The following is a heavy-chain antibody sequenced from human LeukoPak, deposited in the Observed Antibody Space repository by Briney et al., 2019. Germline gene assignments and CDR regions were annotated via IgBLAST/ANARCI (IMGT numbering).Heavy chain of an antibody. J-gene: IGHJ4*02. CDR3: AKDGVNHTLGLYFDY. D-gene: IGHD3-3*01. CDR2: IRYDGSNK. CDR1: GFTFSSYG. Sequence: PGGSLRLSCAASGFTFSSYGMHWVRQAPGKGLEWVAFIRYDGSNKYYADSVKGRFTISRDNSKNTLYQQMNSLRAEDTAVHYCAKDGVNHTLGLYFDYWGQGTLVTVSS. V-gene: IGHV3-30*02.